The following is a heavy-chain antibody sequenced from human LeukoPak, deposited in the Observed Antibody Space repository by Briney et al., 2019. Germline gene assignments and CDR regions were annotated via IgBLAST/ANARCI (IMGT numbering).Heavy chain of an antibody. CDR1: GFTFSSYG. Sequence: PGGSLRLSCAASGFTFSSYGMHWVRQAPGKGLEWVAFIRYDGSNKYYADSVKGRFTISRDNSKNTLYLQMNSLRAEDTAVYYCANLNSGRYYFDYWGQGTLVTVSS. CDR3: ANLNSGRYYFDY. J-gene: IGHJ4*02. CDR2: IRYDGSNK. V-gene: IGHV3-30*02. D-gene: IGHD1-26*01.